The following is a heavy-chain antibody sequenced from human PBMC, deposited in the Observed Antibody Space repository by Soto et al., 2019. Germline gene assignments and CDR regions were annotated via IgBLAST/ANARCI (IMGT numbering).Heavy chain of an antibody. J-gene: IGHJ6*03. D-gene: IGHD6-6*01. V-gene: IGHV1-18*01. CDR2: ISAYNGNT. CDR1: GYTFTSYG. CDR3: ARGMEYSSSPSMDV. Sequence: ASVKVSCKASGYTFTSYGISWVRQAPGQGLEWMGWISAYNGNTNYAQKFQGRVTMTTDTSTSTAYMELRSLRSDDTAVYYCARGMEYSSSPSMDVWGKGTTVTVSS.